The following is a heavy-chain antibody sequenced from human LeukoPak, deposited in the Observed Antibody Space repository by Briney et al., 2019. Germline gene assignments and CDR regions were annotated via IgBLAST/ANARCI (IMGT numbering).Heavy chain of an antibody. CDR3: ARAPRHFWSGYYVLGWFDP. Sequence: SETLSLTCTVSGGSISSGGYSWSWIRQHPGKGLEWIGYIYYSGSTYYNPSLKSRVTISVDTSKNQFSLKLSSVTAADTAVYYCARAPRHFWSGYYVLGWFDPWGQGTLVTVSS. CDR2: IYYSGST. J-gene: IGHJ5*02. CDR1: GGSISSGGYS. D-gene: IGHD3-3*02. V-gene: IGHV4-31*03.